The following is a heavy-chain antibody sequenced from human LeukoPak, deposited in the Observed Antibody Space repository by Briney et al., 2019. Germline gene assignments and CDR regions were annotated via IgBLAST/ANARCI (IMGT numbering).Heavy chain of an antibody. D-gene: IGHD6-19*01. CDR1: GVSFSSYY. V-gene: IGHV4-34*01. CDR2: INHSGST. Sequence: PSETLSLTCAVYGVSFSSYYWSWIRQPPGKGLEWIGEINHSGSTNYNPSLKRRVTISVDTSKNQFSLKLSSVTAADTAVYYCARTDRIAVAGFHFQHWGQGTLVTVSS. CDR3: ARTDRIAVAGFHFQH. J-gene: IGHJ1*01.